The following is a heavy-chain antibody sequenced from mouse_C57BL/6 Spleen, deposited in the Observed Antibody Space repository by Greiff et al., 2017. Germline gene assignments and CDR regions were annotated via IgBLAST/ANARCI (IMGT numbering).Heavy chain of an antibody. D-gene: IGHD1-1*01. Sequence: EVQGVESGGGLVQPGGSMKLSCAASGFTFSDAWMDWVRQSPEKGLEWVAEIRNKANNHATYYAESVKGRFTISRDDSKSSVYLQMNSLRAEDTGIYYCTRRYGSSYGYFDVWGTGTTVTVSS. CDR1: GFTFSDAW. CDR2: IRNKANNHAT. V-gene: IGHV6-6*01. J-gene: IGHJ1*03. CDR3: TRRYGSSYGYFDV.